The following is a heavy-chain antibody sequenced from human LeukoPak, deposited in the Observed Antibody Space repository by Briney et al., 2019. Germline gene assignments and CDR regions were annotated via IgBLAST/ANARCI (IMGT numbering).Heavy chain of an antibody. D-gene: IGHD5-18*01. V-gene: IGHV3-23*01. CDR3: SRAGDTNYYRYGDY. J-gene: IGHJ4*02. CDR1: GFTFSSYA. Sequence: TGGSLRLSCAASGFTFSSYAMSWVRQAPGKGLEWVSTISGSGGGTYYADSVKGRFTISRDNSKNTLYLQMNSLRGEDTALYYCSRAGDTNYYRYGDYWGQGTLVTVSS. CDR2: ISGSGGGT.